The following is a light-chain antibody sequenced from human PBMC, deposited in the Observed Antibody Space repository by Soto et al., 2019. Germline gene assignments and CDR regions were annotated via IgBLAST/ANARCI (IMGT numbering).Light chain of an antibody. CDR3: QQYGSSPPWT. J-gene: IGKJ1*01. V-gene: IGKV3-20*01. CDR1: QSVSSSY. CDR2: GAS. Sequence: EIVLTQSPGTLSLSPGERATLSCRASQSVSSSYLAWYQQKPGEAPRLLIYGASSRATGIPDRFSGSGSGIDFTLTISRLEPEDFAVYYCQQYGSSPPWTFGQGTKVESK.